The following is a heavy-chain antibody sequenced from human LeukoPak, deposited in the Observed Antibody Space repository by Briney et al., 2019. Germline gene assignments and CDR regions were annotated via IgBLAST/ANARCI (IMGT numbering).Heavy chain of an antibody. V-gene: IGHV4-59*01. CDR3: ARGGNYWPQWWFDP. D-gene: IGHD1-26*01. CDR2: IYYTGST. CDR1: GGSISTYY. J-gene: IGHJ5*02. Sequence: MTSETLSLTCTVSGGSISTYYWSWIRQPPGKVLEWIGYIYYTGSTSYNPSLKSRVTMSLDASKNQFSLELNSVTPADTAVYYCARGGNYWPQWWFDPWGRGTLVSVSS.